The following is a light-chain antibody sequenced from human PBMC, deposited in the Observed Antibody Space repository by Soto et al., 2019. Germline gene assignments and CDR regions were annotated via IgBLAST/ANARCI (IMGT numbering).Light chain of an antibody. V-gene: IGLV2-14*02. CDR2: EGG. CDR3: SSYGGSNNLV. CDR1: SSDVGNYNL. J-gene: IGLJ2*01. Sequence: QSALTQPASVSGSPGQSITISCTGTSSDVGNYNLVSWYQQYPGKAPKLMIYEGGKRPSGVPNRFSGSKFGNTASLTVSGLQGEDEADYYCSSYGGSNNLVFGGGTKLTVL.